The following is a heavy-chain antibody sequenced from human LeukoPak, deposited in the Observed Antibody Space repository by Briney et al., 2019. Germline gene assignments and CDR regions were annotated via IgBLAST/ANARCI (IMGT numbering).Heavy chain of an antibody. D-gene: IGHD2/OR15-2a*01. J-gene: IGHJ4*02. CDR2: IYYSGST. CDR1: VGSISSYY. V-gene: IGHV4-59*01. CDR3: ARGVSTRTDY. Sequence: SEILSLICTVSVGSISSYYWSWIRQPPWRGLEWIGYIYYSGSTNYNPSLKSRVTISVDTSKNQFSLKLSSVTAADTAVYYCARGVSTRTDYWGQGTLVTVSS.